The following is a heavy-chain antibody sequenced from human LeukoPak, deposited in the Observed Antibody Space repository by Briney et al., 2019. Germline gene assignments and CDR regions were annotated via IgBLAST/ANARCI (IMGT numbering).Heavy chain of an antibody. CDR2: IYTSGST. CDR3: AREASRYCSSTSCYWSSWGGPYFDY. J-gene: IGHJ4*02. V-gene: IGHV4-61*02. D-gene: IGHD2-2*01. CDR1: GGSISSGSYY. Sequence: PSQTLSLTCTVSGGSISSGSYYWSWIRQPAGKGLEWIGRIYTSGSTNYNPSLKSRVTISVDTSKNQFSLKLSSVTAADTAVYYCAREASRYCSSTSCYWSSWGGPYFDYWGQGTLVTVSS.